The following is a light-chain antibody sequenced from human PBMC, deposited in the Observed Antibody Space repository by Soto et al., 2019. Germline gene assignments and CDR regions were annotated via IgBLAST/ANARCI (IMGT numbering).Light chain of an antibody. CDR3: QQRSNMPPT. CDR2: DAS. J-gene: IGKJ5*01. Sequence: EVVLTQSPATLSLSPGERATLSCRASESIGKFLAWYRQIPGQAPRLLIYDASNRATGIPDRFSGGGSGTDFTLTISSLEPEDFALYYCQQRSNMPPTFGQGTPVEIK. V-gene: IGKV3-11*01. CDR1: ESIGKF.